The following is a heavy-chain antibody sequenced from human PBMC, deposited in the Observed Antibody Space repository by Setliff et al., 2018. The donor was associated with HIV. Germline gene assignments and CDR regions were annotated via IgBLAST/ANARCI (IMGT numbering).Heavy chain of an antibody. CDR2: ISASDGRT. CDR3: ANGADYFDY. V-gene: IGHV3-23*01. J-gene: IGHJ4*02. D-gene: IGHD3-16*01. Sequence: PGGSLRLSCAASGFTFSDYAMNWVRQAPGKGLEWVSGISASDGRTYFADSVKGRFTIPRDNSKNTLYLQMNSLRAEDTAVYYCANGADYFDYWGQGTLVTVSS. CDR1: GFTFSDYA.